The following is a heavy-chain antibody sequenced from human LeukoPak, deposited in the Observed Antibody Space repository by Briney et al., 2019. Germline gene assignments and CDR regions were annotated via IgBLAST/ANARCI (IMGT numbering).Heavy chain of an antibody. CDR1: GFTFDDYA. Sequence: GGSLRLSCAASGFTFDDYAMHWVRQAPGKGLEWVSGISWNSGSIGYADSVKGRFTISRDNAKNSLYLQMNSLRAEDTAVYYCVRGPIVATIYFDYWGHGTLVTVSS. J-gene: IGHJ4*01. D-gene: IGHD5-12*01. V-gene: IGHV3-9*01. CDR3: VRGPIVATIYFDY. CDR2: ISWNSGSI.